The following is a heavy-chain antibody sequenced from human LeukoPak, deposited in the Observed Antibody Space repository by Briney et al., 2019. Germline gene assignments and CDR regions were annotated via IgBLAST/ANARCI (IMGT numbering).Heavy chain of an antibody. Sequence: SETLSLTCAVYSGSFSGYYWTWIRQPPGKGLEWIGEIKHSGRTTYTPSPKSRVSISVDPSKNQFSLKLSSVTAADTAMYYCAREARGLFYWGQGTLVTVSS. CDR1: SGSFSGYY. CDR2: IKHSGRT. V-gene: IGHV4-34*01. J-gene: IGHJ4*02. CDR3: AREARGLFY. D-gene: IGHD3/OR15-3a*01.